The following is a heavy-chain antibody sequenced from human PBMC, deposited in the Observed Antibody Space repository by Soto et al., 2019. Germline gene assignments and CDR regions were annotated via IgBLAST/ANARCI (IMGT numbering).Heavy chain of an antibody. CDR2: IIPIFGTA. CDR1: GGTFSSYA. CDR3: ARGGDYYDSSGYPERGAFDI. J-gene: IGHJ3*02. V-gene: IGHV1-69*13. Sequence: EASVKVSCKASGGTFSSYAISWVRQAPGQGLEWMGGIIPIFGTANYAQKFQGRVTITADESTSTAYMELSSLRSEDTAVYYCARGGDYYDSSGYPERGAFDIWGQGTMVTVSS. D-gene: IGHD3-22*01.